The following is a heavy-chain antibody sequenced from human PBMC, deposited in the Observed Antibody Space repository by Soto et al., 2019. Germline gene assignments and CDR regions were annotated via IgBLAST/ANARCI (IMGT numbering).Heavy chain of an antibody. Sequence: GGSLRLSCAASGFSFSSYAMSWVRQAPGKGLDWVSAISGSGTKTHYADSVKGRFTISRDNSKNTLYLQMNSLRAEDTAVYYCAREGELLLFDYWGQGTLVTVSS. CDR1: GFSFSSYA. J-gene: IGHJ4*02. D-gene: IGHD1-26*01. CDR3: AREGELLLFDY. V-gene: IGHV3-23*01. CDR2: ISGSGTKT.